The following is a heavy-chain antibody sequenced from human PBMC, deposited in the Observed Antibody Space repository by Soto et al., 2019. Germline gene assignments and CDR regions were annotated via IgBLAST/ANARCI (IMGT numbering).Heavy chain of an antibody. V-gene: IGHV4-59*01. CDR2: IYYSGST. D-gene: IGHD3-22*01. CDR1: GGSISSYY. Sequence: SETLSLTCTVSGGSISSYYWSWIRQPPGKGLEWIGYIYYSGSTNYNPSLKSRVTISVDTSKNQFSLKLSSVTAADTAVYYCARLTNYYASSGYHDAFDIWGQGTMVTVSS. J-gene: IGHJ3*02. CDR3: ARLTNYYASSGYHDAFDI.